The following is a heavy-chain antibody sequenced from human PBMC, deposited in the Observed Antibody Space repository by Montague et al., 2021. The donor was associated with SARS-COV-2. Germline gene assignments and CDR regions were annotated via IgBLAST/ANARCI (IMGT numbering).Heavy chain of an antibody. Sequence: PALVKPTQTLTLTCTFSGFSLSTSGMCVSWIRQPPVKALEWLALIDWDDDKYYSTSLKTRLTISKDTSKNQVVLTMTNMDPVDTATYYCARIRMVTAMIGHYYYYGMDVWGQGTTVTVSS. V-gene: IGHV2-70*01. CDR1: GFSLSTSGMC. J-gene: IGHJ6*02. CDR2: IDWDDDK. D-gene: IGHD2-21*02. CDR3: ARIRMVTAMIGHYYYYGMDV.